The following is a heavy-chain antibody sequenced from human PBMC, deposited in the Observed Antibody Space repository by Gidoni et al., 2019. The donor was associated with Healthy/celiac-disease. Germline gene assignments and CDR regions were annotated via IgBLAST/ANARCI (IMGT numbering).Heavy chain of an antibody. CDR1: GFTFSDYY. CDR3: ARDSCRARRTVDFDY. V-gene: IGHV3-11*01. D-gene: IGHD5-12*01. J-gene: IGHJ4*02. Sequence: QVQLVESGGGLVKPGGSLRLSCEASGFTFSDYYMSWLRQAPGKVLEWVSYISSSGSTIYYADSVKGRFTISRDNAKNSLYLQMNSLRAEDTAVYYCARDSCRARRTVDFDYWGQGTLVTVSS. CDR2: ISSSGSTI.